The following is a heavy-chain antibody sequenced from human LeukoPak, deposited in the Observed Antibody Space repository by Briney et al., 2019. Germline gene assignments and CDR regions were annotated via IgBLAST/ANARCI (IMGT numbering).Heavy chain of an antibody. CDR3: ARKEGSGYRIDY. CDR1: GYTFTGYY. CDR2: INPNSGGT. Sequence: ASVKVSCKASGYTFTGYYIHWVRQAPGQGLEWMGWINPNSGGTNFAQKFQGRVTMTRDTSISTVYMELSRLRSDDTAVYYCARKEGSGYRIDYWGQGTLVTVSS. V-gene: IGHV1-2*02. J-gene: IGHJ4*02. D-gene: IGHD3-3*01.